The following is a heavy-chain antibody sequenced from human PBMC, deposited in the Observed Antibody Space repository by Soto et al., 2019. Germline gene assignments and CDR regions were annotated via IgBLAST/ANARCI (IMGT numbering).Heavy chain of an antibody. Sequence: SETQSLISAVCGVFFRGYYWSSIRQPPGKGLEWIGEINHSGSTNYNPSLKSRVTISVDTSKNQFSLKLSSVTAADTAVYYCAGTGTFRDQPYFDYWGQGTLVT. D-gene: IGHD1-7*01. CDR3: AGTGTFRDQPYFDY. J-gene: IGHJ4*02. V-gene: IGHV4-34*01. CDR2: INHSGST. CDR1: GVFFRGYY.